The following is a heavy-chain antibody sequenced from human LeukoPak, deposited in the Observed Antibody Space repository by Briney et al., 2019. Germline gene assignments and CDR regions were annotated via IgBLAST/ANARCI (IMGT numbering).Heavy chain of an antibody. V-gene: IGHV1-8*01. CDR3: ARYTQHYGFVI. J-gene: IGHJ3*02. CDR2: MNPRDNT. D-gene: IGHD3-3*02. CDR1: GYTSTSPD. Sequence: GASVKVSCKASGYTSTSPDINWVRQATGRGLEWLGWMNPRDNTGYAQKFQGRVTLTRDKSINTAYMELSSLRSEDTAVYYCARYTQHYGFVIWGQGTMVTVSA.